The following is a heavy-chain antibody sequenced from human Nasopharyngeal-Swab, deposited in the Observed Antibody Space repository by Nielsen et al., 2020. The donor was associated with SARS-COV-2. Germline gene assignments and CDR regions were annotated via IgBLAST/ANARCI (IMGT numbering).Heavy chain of an antibody. J-gene: IGHJ6*02. V-gene: IGHV3-21*04. CDR1: GFTFSSYS. Sequence: GGSLRLSCAASGFTFSSYSMNWVRQAPGKGLEWVSSISSSSSYIYYADSVRGRFTISRDNAKNSLYLQMNSLRAEDTALYYCAKDITSGDTMATHYYYGMDVWGQGTTVTVSS. CDR2: ISSSSSYI. D-gene: IGHD1-14*01. CDR3: AKDITSGDTMATHYYYGMDV.